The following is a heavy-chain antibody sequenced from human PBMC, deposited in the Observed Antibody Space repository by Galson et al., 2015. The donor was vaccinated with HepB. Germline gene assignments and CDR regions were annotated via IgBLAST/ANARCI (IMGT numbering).Heavy chain of an antibody. CDR3: ARALPLGYCSSTSCYQGSAFDI. D-gene: IGHD2-2*01. V-gene: IGHV3-11*01. CDR1: GFTFSDYY. J-gene: IGHJ3*02. Sequence: LRLSCAASGFTFSDYYMSWIRQASGKGLEWVSYISSSGSTIYYADSVKGRFTISRDNAKNSLYLQMNSLRAEDTAVYYCARALPLGYCSSTSCYQGSAFDIWGQGTMVTVSS. CDR2: ISSSGSTI.